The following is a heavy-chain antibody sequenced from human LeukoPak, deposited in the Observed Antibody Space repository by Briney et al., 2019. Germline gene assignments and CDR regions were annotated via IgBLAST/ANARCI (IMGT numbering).Heavy chain of an antibody. J-gene: IGHJ4*02. CDR3: ARVYGDYGGRLYYFDY. V-gene: IGHV1-2*04. Sequence: GASVKVSCKASGYTFTGYYMHWVRQAPGQGLKWMGWINPNSGGTNYAQKFQGWVTMTRDTSISTAYMELSRLRSDDTAVYYCARVYGDYGGRLYYFDYWGQGTLVTVSS. CDR2: INPNSGGT. D-gene: IGHD4-17*01. CDR1: GYTFTGYY.